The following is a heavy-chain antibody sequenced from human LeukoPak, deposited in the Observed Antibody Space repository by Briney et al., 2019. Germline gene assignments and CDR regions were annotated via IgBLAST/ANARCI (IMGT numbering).Heavy chain of an antibody. CDR1: GFTFSSYE. J-gene: IGHJ4*02. CDR2: ISSSGSTI. D-gene: IGHD1-26*01. CDR3: AKAGSIRFDY. Sequence: GGSLRLSCAASGFTFSSYEMNWVRQAPGKGLERVSYISSSGSTIYYADSVKGRFTISRDNAKNSLYLQMNSLRAGDTAVYYCAKAGSIRFDYWGQGTLVTVSS. V-gene: IGHV3-48*03.